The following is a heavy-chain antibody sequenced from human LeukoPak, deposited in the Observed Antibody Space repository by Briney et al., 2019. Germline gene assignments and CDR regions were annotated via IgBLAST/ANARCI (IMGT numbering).Heavy chain of an antibody. Sequence: PGGFLRLSCTAAVFTFSMHWMHWVRQAPGEGLVWVSRINSDGSWTSYADSVKGRFTISKDNAKNTVYLQMNSLRAEDTAVYYCVSFYETYWGRGTLVTVSS. V-gene: IGHV3-74*01. CDR3: VSFYETY. J-gene: IGHJ4*02. CDR2: INSDGSWT. CDR1: VFTFSMHW. D-gene: IGHD2/OR15-2a*01.